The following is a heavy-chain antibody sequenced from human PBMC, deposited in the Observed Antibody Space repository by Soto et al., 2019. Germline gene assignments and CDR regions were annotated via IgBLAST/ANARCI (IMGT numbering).Heavy chain of an antibody. Sequence: EVQLLESGGGLVQPGGSLSLSCAASGFTFSNYAMTWVRQAPGKGLEWVSVITGSGGGTYFVDSVKGRFTIPRDNSKNTVYLHMNSLRAEETAVYCCAIRPLTAAGFDYWGQGTLVTVSS. D-gene: IGHD6-13*01. V-gene: IGHV3-23*01. J-gene: IGHJ4*02. CDR2: ITGSGGGT. CDR1: GFTFSNYA. CDR3: AIRPLTAAGFDY.